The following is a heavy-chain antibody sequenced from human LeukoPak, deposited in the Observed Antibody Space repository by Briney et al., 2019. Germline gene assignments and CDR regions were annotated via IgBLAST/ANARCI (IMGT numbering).Heavy chain of an antibody. CDR3: AREDSRGGSFDY. J-gene: IGHJ4*02. CDR2: FYATGSN. CDR1: GGSISFYF. V-gene: IGHV4-4*07. D-gene: IGHD1-26*01. Sequence: KASETLSLTCTVSGGSISFYFWSWIRQPAGKGLEWIGRFYATGSNDYNPSLKSRVTMSLDMSKNKFSLKLSSVTAADTAVYYCAREDSRGGSFDYWGQGTLVTVSS.